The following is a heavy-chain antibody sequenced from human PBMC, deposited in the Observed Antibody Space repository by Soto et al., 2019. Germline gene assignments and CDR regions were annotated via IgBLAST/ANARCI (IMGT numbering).Heavy chain of an antibody. J-gene: IGHJ1*01. V-gene: IGHV2-5*02. D-gene: IGHD3-22*01. CDR1: GFSLSTSGVG. CDR3: AHRGYYYDSSGYYSAAEYFQH. Sequence: SGPTLVNPTQTLTLTCTFSGFSLSTSGVGVGWIRQPPGKALEWLALIYWDDDKRYSPSLKSRLTITKDTSKNQLVLTMTNMDPVDTATYYCAHRGYYYDSSGYYSAAEYFQHWGQGTLVTVS. CDR2: IYWDDDK.